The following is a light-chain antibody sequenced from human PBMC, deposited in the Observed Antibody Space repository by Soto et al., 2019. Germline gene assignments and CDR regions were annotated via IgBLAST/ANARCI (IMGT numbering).Light chain of an antibody. J-gene: IGKJ3*01. CDR1: QSLLHSNGYTY. V-gene: IGKV2-28*01. CDR3: MQALQTPLFT. CDR2: LGS. Sequence: DIVMTQSPLSLPVTPGEPASISCRSSQSLLHSNGYTYLDRYLQKPGQSPQLLIYLGSNRASGVPDRFSGSGSGTDFTLKISRVEAEDVGVYYCMQALQTPLFTFGPGTKVDIK.